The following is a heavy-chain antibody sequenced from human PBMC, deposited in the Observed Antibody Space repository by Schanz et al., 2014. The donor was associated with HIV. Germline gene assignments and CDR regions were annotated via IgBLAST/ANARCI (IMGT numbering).Heavy chain of an antibody. D-gene: IGHD3-22*01. CDR3: AKPEYDSRGSSQSHFDY. CDR1: GFTFRSYG. V-gene: IGHV3-33*06. J-gene: IGHJ4*02. Sequence: QEQLVESGGGVVQPGRSLRLSCAASGFTFRSYGMHWVRQAPGKGLEWVALIWYDGSNKIYADSVNGRFTISRDNSKNTLYLQMTTLRIDDTAVYYCAKPEYDSRGSSQSHFDYWGQGTLVTVSS. CDR2: IWYDGSNK.